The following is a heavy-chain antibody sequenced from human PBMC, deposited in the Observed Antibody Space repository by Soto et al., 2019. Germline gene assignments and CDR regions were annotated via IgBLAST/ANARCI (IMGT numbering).Heavy chain of an antibody. CDR2: ISAYNGNT. J-gene: IGHJ6*02. CDR1: GYTFTSYY. Sequence: ASVKVSCKASGYTFTSYYMHWVRQAPGQGLEWKGRISAYNGNTNYAQKLKGRVTMTTDTSTSTAYMELRSLRSDDTFVYYCARVSSGIGWYQFKYYYYYYGMDVWGQGTTVTVSS. V-gene: IGHV1-18*04. CDR3: ARVSSGIGWYQFKYYYYYYGMDV. D-gene: IGHD6-19*01.